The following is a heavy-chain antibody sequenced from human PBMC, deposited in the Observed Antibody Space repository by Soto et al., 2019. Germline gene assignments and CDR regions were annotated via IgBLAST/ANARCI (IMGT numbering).Heavy chain of an antibody. D-gene: IGHD3-3*01. V-gene: IGHV3-30*18. CDR3: AKKFWSGPNRYAFDI. Sequence: GGSLRLSCAASGGNFSSYGMHWVRQAPGKGLEWVAVISYDGSNKYYADSVKGRFTISRDNSKNTLYLQMNSLRAEDTAVYYCAKKFWSGPNRYAFDIWGQGTMVTVSS. CDR2: ISYDGSNK. CDR1: GGNFSSYG. J-gene: IGHJ3*02.